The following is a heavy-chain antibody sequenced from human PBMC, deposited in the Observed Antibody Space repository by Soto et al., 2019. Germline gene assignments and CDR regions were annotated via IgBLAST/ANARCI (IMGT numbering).Heavy chain of an antibody. CDR2: ISYDGSNK. D-gene: IGHD5-12*01. CDR1: GFIFSSCG. Sequence: SLXLSCAASGFIFSSCGMHWVRQTLGNGLEWVAVISYDGSNKYYADSVKGRFTISRDNSKNTLYLQMNSLRAEDTAVYYCAKDRLATTMYYFDYWGQGTLVTVSS. V-gene: IGHV3-30*18. CDR3: AKDRLATTMYYFDY. J-gene: IGHJ4*02.